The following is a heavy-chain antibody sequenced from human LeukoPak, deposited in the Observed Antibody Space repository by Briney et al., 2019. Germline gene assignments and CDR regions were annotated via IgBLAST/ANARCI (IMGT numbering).Heavy chain of an antibody. Sequence: GGSLRLSCAASGFTFSGYWMSWVRQAPGKGLEWVANINQDGSGKDYVDSVKGRFTISRDNAKNSLYLQVNSLRAEDTAVYYCARGPSSGDALNYWGQGPLVTVSS. CDR2: INQDGSGK. J-gene: IGHJ4*02. CDR1: GFTFSGYW. D-gene: IGHD3-16*01. V-gene: IGHV3-7*04. CDR3: ARGPSSGDALNY.